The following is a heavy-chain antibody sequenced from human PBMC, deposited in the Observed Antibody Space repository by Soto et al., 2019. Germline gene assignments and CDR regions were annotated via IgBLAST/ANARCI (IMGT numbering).Heavy chain of an antibody. CDR1: GYSFTRYW. CDR2: FYPGDSDT. Sequence: GESLKIPCKGSGYSFTRYWIGWVRPMPGKGLEWVGIFYPGDSDTRYSLSFQGQVTISADKSISTAYLQWSSLKASDTAMYYCARQGRRGYCSSTSCSNYYYGMDVWGQGTTVTVSS. CDR3: ARQGRRGYCSSTSCSNYYYGMDV. D-gene: IGHD2-2*01. V-gene: IGHV5-51*01. J-gene: IGHJ6*02.